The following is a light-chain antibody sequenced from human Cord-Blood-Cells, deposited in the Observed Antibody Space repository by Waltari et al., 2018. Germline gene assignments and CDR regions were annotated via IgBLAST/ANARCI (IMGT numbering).Light chain of an antibody. J-gene: IGKJ2*01. CDR3: QQYGSSPPYT. V-gene: IGKV3-20*01. CDR2: GAS. CDR1: QSVSSSY. Sequence: ELVLTQSPGTLPLSPGQRATLPCRASQSVSSSYLAWYQQKPGQAPRLLIYGASSRATGIPDRCSGSGSGTDVTLTISRLEPEDFAVYYCQQYGSSPPYTFGQGTKLESK.